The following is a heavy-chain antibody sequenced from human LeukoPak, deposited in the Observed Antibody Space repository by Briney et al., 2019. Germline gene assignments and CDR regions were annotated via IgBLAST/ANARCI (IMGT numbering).Heavy chain of an antibody. CDR2: IYYSGMT. Sequence: PSETLSLTCTVSGGSISSSSYYWGWIRQPPGKGLEWIGSIYYSGMTYYNPSLKSRVTISVDTSKNQFSLKLSSVTAADTAVYYCARRFYSSGWYTDYWGQGTLVTVSS. CDR3: ARRFYSSGWYTDY. D-gene: IGHD6-19*01. V-gene: IGHV4-39*01. J-gene: IGHJ4*02. CDR1: GGSISSSSYY.